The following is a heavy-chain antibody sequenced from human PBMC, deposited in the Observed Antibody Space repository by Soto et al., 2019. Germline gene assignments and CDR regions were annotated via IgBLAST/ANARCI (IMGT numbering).Heavy chain of an antibody. CDR1: GFTVSNNY. Sequence: EVQLVESGGGLIQPGGSLRLSCAVSGFTVSNNYMSWVRQAPGKGLEGVSVIYSGGYTAYGDSVKGRFTISRDNSKNTLYLQKKGRRAAVTAVYFWAPRPGGGGYWGQGTLVTVSS. CDR2: IYSGGYT. CDR3: APRPGGGGY. V-gene: IGHV3-53*01. J-gene: IGHJ4*02. D-gene: IGHD3-10*01.